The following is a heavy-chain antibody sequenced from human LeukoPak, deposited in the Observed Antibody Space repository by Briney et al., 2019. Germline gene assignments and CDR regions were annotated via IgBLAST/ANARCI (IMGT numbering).Heavy chain of an antibody. J-gene: IGHJ5*02. D-gene: IGHD6-13*01. V-gene: IGHV1-2*02. Sequence: ASVKVSCKASGYTFTDYYIYWVRQASGQGLEWMGWINPNNGDTNYAQKFQGRVTMTRDTSISTAYMELSRLRSDDTAVYYCARDSLSSSWINNWFDPWGQGTLVTVSS. CDR3: ARDSLSSSWINNWFDP. CDR1: GYTFTDYY. CDR2: INPNNGDT.